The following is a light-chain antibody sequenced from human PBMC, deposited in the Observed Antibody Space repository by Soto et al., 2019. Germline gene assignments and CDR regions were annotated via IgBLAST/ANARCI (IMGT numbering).Light chain of an antibody. CDR3: QQLNSYPT. V-gene: IGKV1-9*01. CDR1: QAISSY. Sequence: DIQLTQSPSFLSASVGDRVTITCRASQAISSYLAWYQQKPGKAPKLLIYAASTLQSGVPSRFSGSGSGTESTLTISSLQPEDFATYYCQQLNSYPTFGPGTKVEIK. J-gene: IGKJ3*01. CDR2: AAS.